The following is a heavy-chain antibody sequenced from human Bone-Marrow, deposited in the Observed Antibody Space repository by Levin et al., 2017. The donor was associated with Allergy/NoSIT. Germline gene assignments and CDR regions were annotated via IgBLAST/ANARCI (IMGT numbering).Heavy chain of an antibody. CDR1: GGSISGHH. V-gene: IGHV4-59*11. Sequence: SSETLSLTCTVSGGSISGHHWSWIRQPPGKGLEWVGNIHYSGTTKYNPSLKSRVTIAVDTSKNQFSLKLSSVTAADTAVYYCGRDRSIKNQDGDFWYYGMDVWGQGTTVSVSS. CDR3: GRDRSIKNQDGDFWYYGMDV. D-gene: IGHD1-14*01. CDR2: IHYSGTT. J-gene: IGHJ6*02.